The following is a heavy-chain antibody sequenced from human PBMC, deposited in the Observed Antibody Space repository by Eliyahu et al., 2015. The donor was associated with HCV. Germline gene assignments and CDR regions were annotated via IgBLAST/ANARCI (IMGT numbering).Heavy chain of an antibody. V-gene: IGHV1-2*06. CDR3: ARDPNDSSGS. D-gene: IGHD3-22*01. CDR1: GYTFXSFY. CDR2: INPNTGGT. J-gene: IGHJ4*02. Sequence: QVQLVQSGTEVQKPGASVXVSCKASGYTFXSFYIHWVRQAPGRGLEWMGRINPNTGGTNYAQKFQGRVTLTRDTSISTAYMDLSSLRSDDTAVYYCARDPNDSSGSWGQGTLVTVSS.